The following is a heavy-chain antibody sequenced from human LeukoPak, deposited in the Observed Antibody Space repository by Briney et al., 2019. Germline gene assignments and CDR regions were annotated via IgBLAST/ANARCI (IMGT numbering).Heavy chain of an antibody. V-gene: IGHV4-4*02. CDR3: AREGGFYRPLDY. Sequence: SETLSLTCGVSGGSVSSTNWWTWIRQPPGKGLEWIGEVHLDGRTNFNPSLKSRLTMSVDLSENHVSLKLTSATAADTAVYYCAREGGFYRPLDYSGQGTLVTVSS. CDR2: VHLDGRT. D-gene: IGHD6-25*01. J-gene: IGHJ4*02. CDR1: GGSVSSTNW.